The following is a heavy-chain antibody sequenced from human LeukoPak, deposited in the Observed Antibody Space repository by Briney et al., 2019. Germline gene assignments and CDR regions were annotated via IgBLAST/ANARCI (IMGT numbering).Heavy chain of an antibody. CDR1: GGSFSGYY. D-gene: IGHD5-12*01. Sequence: SETLSLTCAVYGGSFSGYYWSWLRQPPGKGLEWIGEINHSGSTNYNPSLKSRVTISVDTSKNQFSLKLSSVTAADTAVYYCARVRGWLRTNHGIDYWGQGTLVTVTS. CDR3: ARVRGWLRTNHGIDY. V-gene: IGHV4-34*01. CDR2: INHSGST. J-gene: IGHJ4*02.